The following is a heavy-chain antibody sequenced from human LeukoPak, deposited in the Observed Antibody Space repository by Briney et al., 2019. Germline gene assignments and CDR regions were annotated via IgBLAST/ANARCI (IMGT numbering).Heavy chain of an antibody. V-gene: IGHV1-46*01. D-gene: IGHD3-22*01. Sequence: GASVKVSCKASGYTFTSYYMHWVRQAPGQGLEWMGIINPSGGSTSYAQKFQGRVTMTRDTSTSTVYMELSSLRSEDTAVYYCTGYDSSGYYNLGAFDIWGRGTMVTVSS. CDR2: INPSGGST. J-gene: IGHJ3*02. CDR3: TGYDSSGYYNLGAFDI. CDR1: GYTFTSYY.